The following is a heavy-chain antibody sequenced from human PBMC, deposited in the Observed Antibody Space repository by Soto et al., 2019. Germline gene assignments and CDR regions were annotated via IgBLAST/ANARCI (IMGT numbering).Heavy chain of an antibody. J-gene: IGHJ6*02. CDR2: IFPKFGTT. V-gene: IGHV1-69*13. CDR3: EAEMTFGKLSVV. D-gene: IGHD3-16*02. Sequence: ASVKVSCKASGDTDTNYVISWVRQAPGQGLEWMGGIFPKFGTTYSAQKLQDRLTITADESTSTVYMQLSSLRLDDTAVYYCEAEMTFGKLSVVWGQGTTVTVS. CDR1: GDTDTNYV.